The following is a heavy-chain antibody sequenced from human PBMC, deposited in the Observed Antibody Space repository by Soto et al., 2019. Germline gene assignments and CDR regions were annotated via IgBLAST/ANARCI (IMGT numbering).Heavy chain of an antibody. CDR3: ARIGLYYSDDSYYTDY. D-gene: IGHD2-21*01. Sequence: SETLSLTCTVSGGAISTYYWSWIRQPPGKGLEWIGYIYYTGSTKYNPSLKSRVTISVDTSKNQLSLKLSSVTAADTAVYYCARIGLYYSDDSYYTDYWGQGTLLTVSS. CDR2: IYYTGST. V-gene: IGHV4-59*01. J-gene: IGHJ4*02. CDR1: GGAISTYY.